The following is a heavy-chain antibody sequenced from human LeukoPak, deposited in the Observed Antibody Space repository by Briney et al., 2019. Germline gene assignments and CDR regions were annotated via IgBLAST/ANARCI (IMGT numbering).Heavy chain of an antibody. J-gene: IGHJ6*02. D-gene: IGHD2-15*01. V-gene: IGHV3-64D*09. CDR3: VRGYSFGPYGMDV. Sequence: QPGGSLRLSCSASGFPFSSYAMHWVRQAPGKGLEYVSAISDSGGSTYYAGSVKGRFTISRDNSKNTLYLQMRAEDTAVYFCVRGYSFGPYGMDVWGQGTTVTVSS. CDR1: GFPFSSYA. CDR2: ISDSGGST.